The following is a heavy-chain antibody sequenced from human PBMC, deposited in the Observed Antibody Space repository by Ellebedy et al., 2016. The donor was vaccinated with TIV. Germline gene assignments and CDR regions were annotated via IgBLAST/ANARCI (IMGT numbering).Heavy chain of an antibody. D-gene: IGHD5-12*01. Sequence: ASVKVSCKASGYTFTSCYMHWVRQAPGQGLEWMGIINPSGGGTSYAQKFQGRVTMTRDTSISTAYMELSRLRSDDTAVYYCARLPVATTVYYYGMDVWGQGTTVTVSS. CDR3: ARLPVATTVYYYGMDV. CDR2: INPSGGGT. J-gene: IGHJ6*02. V-gene: IGHV1-46*01. CDR1: GYTFTSCY.